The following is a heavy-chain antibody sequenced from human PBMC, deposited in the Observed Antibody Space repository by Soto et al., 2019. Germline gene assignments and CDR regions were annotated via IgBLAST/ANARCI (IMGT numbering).Heavy chain of an antibody. CDR3: ARDRLCSSTSCCHDAFDI. J-gene: IGHJ3*02. CDR2: IWYDGSNK. CDR1: GFTFSSYG. D-gene: IGHD2-2*01. Sequence: GGSLRLSCAASGFTFSSYGMHWVRQAPGKGLGWVAVIWYDGSNKYYADSVKGRFTISRDNSKNTLYLQMNSLRAEDTAVYYCARDRLCSSTSCCHDAFDIWGQGTMVTVSS. V-gene: IGHV3-33*01.